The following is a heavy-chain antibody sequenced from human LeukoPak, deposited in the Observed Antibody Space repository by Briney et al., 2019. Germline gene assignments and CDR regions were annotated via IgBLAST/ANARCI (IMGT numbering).Heavy chain of an antibody. CDR2: ISGSGGST. CDR1: GFTFSSYA. J-gene: IGHJ4*02. Sequence: PGGSLRLSCAASGFTFSSYAMSWVRQAPGKGLEWVSSISGSGGSTYYADSVKGRFTISRDNSKNTLFLQLNSLRAEDTAVYYCVVLVSVDMGYWGQGTLVTVSS. V-gene: IGHV3-23*01. D-gene: IGHD3-3*02. CDR3: VVLVSVDMGY.